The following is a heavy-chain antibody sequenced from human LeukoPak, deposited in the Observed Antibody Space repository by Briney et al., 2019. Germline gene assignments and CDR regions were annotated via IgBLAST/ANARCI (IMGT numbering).Heavy chain of an antibody. V-gene: IGHV4-61*02. J-gene: IGHJ5*02. CDR1: GGSISSGSYY. CDR2: IYTSGNT. D-gene: IGHD1-7*01. CDR3: ARGGVPGLVGTKVRRPWFDP. Sequence: SETLSLTCTVSGGSISSGSYYWSWIRQPAGKGLEWIGRIYTSGNTKYNPSLKSRVTMSLDTPKNQFSLKLNSVTAADTAVYYCARGGVPGLVGTKVRRPWFDPWGQGTLVTVSS.